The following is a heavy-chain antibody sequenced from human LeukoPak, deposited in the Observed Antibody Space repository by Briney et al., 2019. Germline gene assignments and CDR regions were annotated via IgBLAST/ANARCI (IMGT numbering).Heavy chain of an antibody. Sequence: SVKVSCKASGGTFSSYAISWVRQAPGQGLEWMGRIIPILGIANHAQKFQGRVTITADKSTSTANMELSSLRSEDTAVYYCARLAYWDRAGAIPPAPSSYWGQGTMVTVSS. CDR1: GGTFSSYA. V-gene: IGHV1-69*04. CDR2: IIPILGIA. J-gene: IGHJ3*01. D-gene: IGHD2-8*02. CDR3: ARLAYWDRAGAIPPAPSSY.